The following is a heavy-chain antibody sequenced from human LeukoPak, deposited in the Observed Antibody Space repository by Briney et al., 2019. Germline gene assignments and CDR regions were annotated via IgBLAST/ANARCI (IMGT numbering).Heavy chain of an antibody. CDR3: ARDVLAAPGTFDY. V-gene: IGHV4-39*07. CDR1: GGFKNNTTYY. CDR2: IYKSGTS. Sequence: SETLSLTCTVSGGFKNNTTYYWGWIRQPPGKGLEWIGSIYKSGTSYYNPSLQSRVTISLDTSKNEFSLKLSSVTAADTAVYYCARDVLAAPGTFDYWGQGALVTVSS. J-gene: IGHJ4*02. D-gene: IGHD6-13*01.